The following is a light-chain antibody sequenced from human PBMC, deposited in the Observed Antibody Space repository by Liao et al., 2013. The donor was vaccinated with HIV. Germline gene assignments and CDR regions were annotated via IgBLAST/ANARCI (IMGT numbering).Light chain of an antibody. J-gene: IGLJ2*01. V-gene: IGLV3-21*01. Sequence: SYELTQPPSVSVAPGKTARITCGGNNIGSKSVHWYQQKPGQAPVLVISYDSDRPSGIPERISGSKSGNTATLTISGTQAMDEADYYCQAWDSSTACVVFGGGTKLTVL. CDR1: NIGSKS. CDR3: QAWDSSTACVV. CDR2: YDS.